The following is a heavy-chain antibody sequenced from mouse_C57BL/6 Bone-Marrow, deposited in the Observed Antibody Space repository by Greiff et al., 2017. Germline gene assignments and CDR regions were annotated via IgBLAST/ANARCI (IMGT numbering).Heavy chain of an antibody. V-gene: IGHV1-76*01. CDR2: IYPGSGNT. J-gene: IGHJ1*03. D-gene: IGHD1-1*01. Sequence: VQLVESGAELVRPGASVKLSCKASGYTFTDYYINWVKQRPGQGLEWIARIYPGSGNTYYNEKFKGKATLTAEKSSSTAYMQLSSLTSEDSAVYFCARRGYYYGSSPYWYFDVWGTGTTVTVSS. CDR1: GYTFTDYY. CDR3: ARRGYYYGSSPYWYFDV.